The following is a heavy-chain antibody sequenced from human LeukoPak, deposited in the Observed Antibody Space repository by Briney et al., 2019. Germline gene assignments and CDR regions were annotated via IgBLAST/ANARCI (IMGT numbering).Heavy chain of an antibody. CDR3: AKEPDAYCGGDCYSYFDY. CDR1: GFTFSSYG. CDR2: IWYDGSNK. J-gene: IGHJ4*02. Sequence: QSGGSLRLSCAASGFTFSSYGMHWVRQAPGKGLEWVAVIWYDGSNKYYADSVKGRFTISRDNSKNTLYLQMNSLRAEDTAVYYCAKEPDAYCGGDCYSYFDYWGQRTLVTVSS. V-gene: IGHV3-33*06. D-gene: IGHD2-21*02.